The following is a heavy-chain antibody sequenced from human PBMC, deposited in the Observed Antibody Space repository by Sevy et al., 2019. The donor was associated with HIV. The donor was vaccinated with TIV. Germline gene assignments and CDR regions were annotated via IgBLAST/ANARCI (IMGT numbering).Heavy chain of an antibody. CDR1: GGSITSLY. J-gene: IGHJ4*02. CDR2: IYYNGHI. D-gene: IGHD1-26*01. Sequence: SETLSLTCPVSGGSITSLYWNWIRQPPGKGLEWIANIYYNGHINYNPSLKSRVTLSLDTSKNQFSLRLSSVTAAETAMYYCAGENAWGRGYSWGQGTLVTVSS. CDR3: AGENAWGRGYS. V-gene: IGHV4-59*08.